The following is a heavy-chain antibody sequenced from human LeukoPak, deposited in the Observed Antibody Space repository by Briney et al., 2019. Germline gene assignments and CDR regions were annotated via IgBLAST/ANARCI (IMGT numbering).Heavy chain of an antibody. D-gene: IGHD5-18*01. Sequence: GGSLRLSCAASGFTFASYAMSWVRQAPGKGLEWVSVITASGFSTYYAGSVKGRFTISRDNSNNTLFLQMNSLSAEDTAVYYCAKSEVETAMVGDYWGQGTLVTVSS. CDR2: ITASGFST. CDR1: GFTFASYA. J-gene: IGHJ4*02. CDR3: AKSEVETAMVGDY. V-gene: IGHV3-23*01.